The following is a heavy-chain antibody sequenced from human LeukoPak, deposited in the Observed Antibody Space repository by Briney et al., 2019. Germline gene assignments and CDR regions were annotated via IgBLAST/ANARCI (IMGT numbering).Heavy chain of an antibody. D-gene: IGHD5-24*01. CDR3: AKDMTLRDGYNWKYYYFDY. CDR2: ISWNSGSI. Sequence: GGSLRLSCAASGFTFDDYAMHWVRQAPGKGLEWVSGISWNSGSIGYADSVKGRFTISRDNAKNSLYLQMNSLRAGDTALYYCAKDMTLRDGYNWKYYYFDYWGQGTLVTVSS. CDR1: GFTFDDYA. J-gene: IGHJ4*02. V-gene: IGHV3-9*01.